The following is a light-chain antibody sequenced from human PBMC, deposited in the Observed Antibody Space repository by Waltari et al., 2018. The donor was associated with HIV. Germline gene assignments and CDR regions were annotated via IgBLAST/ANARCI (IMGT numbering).Light chain of an antibody. V-gene: IGKV4-1*01. CDR2: WAS. CDR3: QQYYNAPYT. Sequence: IVMTQFPDSLAVSLGERAPINCKSSQSVLYSSNNNNYLTWYQQKPGQPPKLLIYWASTRESGVPDRFSGSGSGTDFTLTISNLQAEDVAVYYCQQYYNAPYTFGQGTKLEIK. CDR1: QSVLYSSNNNNY. J-gene: IGKJ2*01.